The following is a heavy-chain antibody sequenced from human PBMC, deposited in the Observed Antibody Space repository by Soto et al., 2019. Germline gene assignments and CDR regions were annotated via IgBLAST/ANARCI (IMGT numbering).Heavy chain of an antibody. Sequence: GGSLRLSCAASGLPFSSYGMHWVRPAPGKGLEWVAVISYDGSNKYYADSVKGRFTISRDNSKNTLYLQMNSLRAEDTAVYYCAKDGPYYDSSGLYGMDVWGQGTTVTVSS. J-gene: IGHJ6*02. CDR2: ISYDGSNK. CDR3: AKDGPYYDSSGLYGMDV. V-gene: IGHV3-30*18. CDR1: GLPFSSYG. D-gene: IGHD3-22*01.